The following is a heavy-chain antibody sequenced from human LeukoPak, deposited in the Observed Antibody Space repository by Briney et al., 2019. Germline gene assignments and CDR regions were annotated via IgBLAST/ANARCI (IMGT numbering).Heavy chain of an antibody. CDR2: ISYDGSNK. CDR3: AKDWNIVVVPADPQYFDY. D-gene: IGHD2-2*01. CDR1: GFTFSSYA. Sequence: GGSLRLSCAASGFTFSSYAMHWVRQAPGKGLEWVAVISYDGSNKYYGDSVKGRFTISRDNSKNTLDLQMNSLRAEDTAVYYCAKDWNIVVVPADPQYFDYWGQGTLVTVSS. J-gene: IGHJ4*02. V-gene: IGHV3-30*04.